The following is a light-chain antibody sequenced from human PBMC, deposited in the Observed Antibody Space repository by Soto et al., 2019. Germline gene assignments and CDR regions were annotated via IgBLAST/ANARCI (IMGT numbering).Light chain of an antibody. Sequence: QTVVTQEPSLSVSPGGTVTLTCAVSSGSVSASYYPSWYQQTPGQAPRTLISSTHTRSSGVPDRFSGSILGNKAALTITGAQADDESDYYCVLYMGSGISVFGGGTQLTVL. CDR2: STH. CDR1: SGSVSASYY. J-gene: IGLJ2*01. V-gene: IGLV8-61*01. CDR3: VLYMGSGISV.